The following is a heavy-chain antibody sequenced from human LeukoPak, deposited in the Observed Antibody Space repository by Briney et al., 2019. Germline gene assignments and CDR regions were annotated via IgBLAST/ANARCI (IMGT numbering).Heavy chain of an antibody. V-gene: IGHV4-61*02. D-gene: IGHD5-12*01. CDR1: GGSISSGSYY. Sequence: PSETLSLTCTVSGGSISSGSYYWSWLRQPAGTGLEWIGRIYTSGSTNYNPSLKSRVTISVDTSKNQFSLKLSSTAADTAVYYCARGGYSGYDYWGQGTLVTVSS. CDR2: IYTSGST. CDR3: ARGGYSGYDY. J-gene: IGHJ4*02.